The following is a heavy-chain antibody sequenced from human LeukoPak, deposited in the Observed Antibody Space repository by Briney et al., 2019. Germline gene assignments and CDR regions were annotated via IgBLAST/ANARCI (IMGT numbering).Heavy chain of an antibody. CDR3: ARDRPGSMDV. CDR2: ISSSSSNI. Sequence: PGGSLRLSCAASGFTFSSYGMNWVRQAPGKGLEWVSYISSSSSNIDYADSVKGRFTISRDNVKNSLYLQMNSLRAEDTAAYYCARDRPGSMDVWGQGTTVTVSS. V-gene: IGHV3-48*01. CDR1: GFTFSSYG. J-gene: IGHJ6*02. D-gene: IGHD3-10*01.